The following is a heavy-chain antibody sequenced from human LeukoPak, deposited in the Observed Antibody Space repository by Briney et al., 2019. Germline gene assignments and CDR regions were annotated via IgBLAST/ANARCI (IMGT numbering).Heavy chain of an antibody. J-gene: IGHJ5*02. CDR1: GGSIGSGGYY. V-gene: IGHV4-31*03. CDR3: ARFHPGLGFDP. Sequence: PSQTLSLTCTISGGSIGSGGYYWSWIRQHPGKGLEWIGYIYYSGSTYYNPSLKSRVTISVDTSKNQFSLKLSSVTAADTAVYYCARFHPGLGFDPWGQGTLVTVSS. CDR2: IYYSGST. D-gene: IGHD3-16*01.